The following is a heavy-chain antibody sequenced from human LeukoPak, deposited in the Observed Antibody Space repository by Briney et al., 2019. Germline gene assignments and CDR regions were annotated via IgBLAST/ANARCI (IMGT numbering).Heavy chain of an antibody. V-gene: IGHV3-23*01. CDR2: ISGGGGRT. CDR3: AKDSGDYYFYGMDV. Sequence: GGSLRLSCAASRFTFSSYAMSWVRQAPGKGLEWVSIISGGGGRTYYADSVKGRFTISRDNSMNTLYLQMISLRAEDTAVYYCAKDSGDYYFYGMDVWGQGTTVTVSS. CDR1: RFTFSSYA. J-gene: IGHJ6*02. D-gene: IGHD7-27*01.